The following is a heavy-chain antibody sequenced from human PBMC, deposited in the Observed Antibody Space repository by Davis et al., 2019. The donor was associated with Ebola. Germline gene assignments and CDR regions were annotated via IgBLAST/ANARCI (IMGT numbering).Heavy chain of an antibody. CDR1: GFTFDDYA. J-gene: IGHJ4*02. CDR2: LTWNSGNI. V-gene: IGHV3-9*01. Sequence: SLKISCAASGFTFDDYAMHWVRQAPGKGLEWVSGLTWNSGNIRYADSVKGRFTISRDNAKNSLYLQMNSLRAEDTASYYCVKGVMTNSYFDYWGQGTLVTVSS. CDR3: VKGVMTNSYFDY. D-gene: IGHD4-11*01.